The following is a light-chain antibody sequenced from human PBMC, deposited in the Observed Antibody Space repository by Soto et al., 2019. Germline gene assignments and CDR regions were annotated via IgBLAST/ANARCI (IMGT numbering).Light chain of an antibody. V-gene: IGKV2-28*01. Sequence: DSVMTQFPLSLSVTPGDPASISCRSSQSLLHSDGYNYLDWYVQKPGQSPQLLIYLGSNRASGVPDRFSGSGSGTDFTLKISRVEAEDVGVYYCMQALQIRVEFGQGTKVEIK. CDR3: MQALQIRVE. CDR1: QSLLHSDGYNY. CDR2: LGS. J-gene: IGKJ1*01.